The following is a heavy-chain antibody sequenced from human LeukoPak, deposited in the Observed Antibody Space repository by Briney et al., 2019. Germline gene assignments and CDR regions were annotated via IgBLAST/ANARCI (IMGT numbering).Heavy chain of an antibody. Sequence: PGGSLRLSCAASGFSFSSYGMNWVRQAPGKGLEWVAFIRYDGSNKYYADSVKGRFTISRNDSKNTLYLQMNSLRAEDTAVYYCAKDHRYCSGGSCYGADYWGQGTLVTVSS. CDR3: AKDHRYCSGGSCYGADY. D-gene: IGHD2-15*01. J-gene: IGHJ4*02. V-gene: IGHV3-30*02. CDR2: IRYDGSNK. CDR1: GFSFSSYG.